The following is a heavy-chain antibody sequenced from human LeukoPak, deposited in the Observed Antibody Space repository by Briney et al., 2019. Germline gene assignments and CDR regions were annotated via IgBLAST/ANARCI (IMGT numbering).Heavy chain of an antibody. CDR2: IYYTGST. CDR3: ARTKYYYDSSGYYLDGSSGMDV. CDR1: GASINSHY. J-gene: IGHJ6*02. Sequence: ASETLSLTCTVSGASINSHYWSWIRQPAGKGLEWIGYIYYTGSTNYNPSLESRVTISVDTSKKQFSLKLSSVTAADTAVYYCARTKYYYDSSGYYLDGSSGMDVWGQGTTVTVSS. D-gene: IGHD3-22*01. V-gene: IGHV4-59*11.